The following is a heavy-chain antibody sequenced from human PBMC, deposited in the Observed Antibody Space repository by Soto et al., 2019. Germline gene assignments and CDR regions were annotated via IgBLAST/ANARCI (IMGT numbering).Heavy chain of an antibody. J-gene: IGHJ4*02. CDR3: ARGPAGDKVGY. D-gene: IGHD7-27*01. V-gene: IGHV4-30-4*01. Sequence: QVQLQESGPGLVKPSETLSLTCTVSGGSISTVNDCWSWIRQSPDKGLEWIGHIYNGGSTYNNPSLKSRVTISVDPSKNQFSRKLSAMSVADTAVYYWARGPAGDKVGYWGQGTLVTVSS. CDR1: GGSISTVNDC. CDR2: IYNGGST.